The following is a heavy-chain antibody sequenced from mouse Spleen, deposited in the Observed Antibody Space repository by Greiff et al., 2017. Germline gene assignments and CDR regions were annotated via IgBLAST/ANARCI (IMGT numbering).Heavy chain of an antibody. CDR3: ARGGGGNYYFDV. J-gene: IGHJ1*01. V-gene: IGHV5-6-3*01. D-gene: IGHD2-1*01. Sequence: EVKLVESGGGLVQPGGSLKLSCAASGFTFSSYGMSWVRQTPDKRLELVATITSNGGSTYYPDSVKGRFTITRNNAKNTLYLQMRSLKSEDTAMYYCARGGGGNYYFDVWGAGTTVTVSS. CDR2: ITSNGGST. CDR1: GFTFSSYG.